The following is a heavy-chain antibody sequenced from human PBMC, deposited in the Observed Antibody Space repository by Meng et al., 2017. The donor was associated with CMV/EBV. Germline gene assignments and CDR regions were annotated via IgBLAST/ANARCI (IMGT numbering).Heavy chain of an antibody. D-gene: IGHD3-3*01. CDR2: IYYSGST. CDR3: ARDNRRGGVDY. J-gene: IGHJ4*02. V-gene: IGHV4-30-4*08. CDR1: GGSISSGDYY. Sequence: QVQRQEPGPGLGKPSQTLSLTCTVSGGSISSGDYYWSWIRQPPGKGLEWIGYIYYSGSTYYNPPLKSRVTISVDTSKNQFSLKLSSVTAADTAVYYCARDNRRGGVDYWGQGTLVTVSS.